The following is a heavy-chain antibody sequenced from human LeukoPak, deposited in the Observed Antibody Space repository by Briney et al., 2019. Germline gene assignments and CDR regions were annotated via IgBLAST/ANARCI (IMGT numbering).Heavy chain of an antibody. CDR1: GFSLSDAW. D-gene: IGHD2-2*01. J-gene: IGHJ4*02. Sequence: GGSLRLSCEVSGFSLSDAWMNWVRQAPGKGLEWVGRSKKKSDGGAIDYAAPVKGRYTISRDDSRNTLYLQMNSLKIEDTAMYYCTTGHHSTNGDHWGQGTLVTVSS. CDR3: TTGHHSTNGDH. CDR2: SKKKSDGGAI. V-gene: IGHV3-15*01.